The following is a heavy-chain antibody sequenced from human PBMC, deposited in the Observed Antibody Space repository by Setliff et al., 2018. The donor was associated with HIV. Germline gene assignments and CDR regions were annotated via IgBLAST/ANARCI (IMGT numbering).Heavy chain of an antibody. CDR2: IYSGGTT. Sequence: PGGSLRLSCAASGFTVSSNYMNWVRQAPGKGLEWVSIIYSGGTTYYADSVKGRFTISRDNAKNSLSLQMNSLRAEDTAVYYCARDRGGWDTAMGYFDYWGQGTLVTVS. J-gene: IGHJ4*02. CDR1: GFTVSSNY. CDR3: ARDRGGWDTAMGYFDY. V-gene: IGHV3-66*01. D-gene: IGHD5-18*01.